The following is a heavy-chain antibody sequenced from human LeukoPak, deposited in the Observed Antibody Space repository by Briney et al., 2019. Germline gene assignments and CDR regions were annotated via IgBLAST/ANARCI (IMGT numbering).Heavy chain of an antibody. CDR3: AKDRSSGWYPRVTYYMDV. CDR2: IRYDGSNK. D-gene: IGHD6-13*01. Sequence: GGSLRLSCAASGFTFSSYGMHWVRQAPGKGLEWVAFIRYDGSNKYYADSVKGRFTISRDNSKNTLYLQMNSLRAEDTAVYYCAKDRSSGWYPRVTYYMDVWGKGTTVTVSS. V-gene: IGHV3-30*02. CDR1: GFTFSSYG. J-gene: IGHJ6*03.